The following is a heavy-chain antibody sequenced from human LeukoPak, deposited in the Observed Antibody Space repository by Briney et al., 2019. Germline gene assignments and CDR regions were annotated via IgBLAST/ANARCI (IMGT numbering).Heavy chain of an antibody. CDR3: ARVGRKYDFWSGYYKGDNDAFDI. CDR2: MNPNSGNT. J-gene: IGHJ3*02. Sequence: ASVKVSCKASGYTFTTYDITWVRQATGQGLEWMGWMNPNSGNTAYAQKFQGRVTITRNTSISTAYMELSNLRSDDTAVYYCARVGRKYDFWSGYYKGDNDAFDIWGQGTMVTVSS. CDR1: GYTFTTYD. V-gene: IGHV1-8*03. D-gene: IGHD3-3*01.